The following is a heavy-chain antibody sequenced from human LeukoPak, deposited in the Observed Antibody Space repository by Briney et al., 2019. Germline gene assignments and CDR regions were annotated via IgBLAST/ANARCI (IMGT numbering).Heavy chain of an antibody. CDR2: INSDGSST. J-gene: IGHJ4*02. Sequence: GGSLRLSCAASRFTFNNYWMHWVRQAPGKGLVWVSRINSDGSSTYYADSVKGRFTISRDNAKNTLYLQMNSLRAEDTAVYYCAREYYYESSNYITTGMDHWGQGTLVTVSS. V-gene: IGHV3-74*01. CDR3: AREYYYESSNYITTGMDH. D-gene: IGHD3-22*01. CDR1: RFTFNNYW.